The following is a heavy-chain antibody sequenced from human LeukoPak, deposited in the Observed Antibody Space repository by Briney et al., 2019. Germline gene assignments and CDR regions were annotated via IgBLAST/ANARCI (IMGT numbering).Heavy chain of an antibody. CDR2: VYHSGST. D-gene: IGHD1-14*01. J-gene: IGHJ6*03. V-gene: IGHV4-38-2*01. CDR1: GYSISSGYY. CDR3: ARTEQVDYYMDV. Sequence: SETLSLTCAVSGYSISSGYYWGWIRQPPGKGLEWIGSVYHSGSTYYNPSLKSRVTISVDTSKNQFSLKLSSVTAADTAAYYCARTEQVDYYMDVWGKGTTVTVSS.